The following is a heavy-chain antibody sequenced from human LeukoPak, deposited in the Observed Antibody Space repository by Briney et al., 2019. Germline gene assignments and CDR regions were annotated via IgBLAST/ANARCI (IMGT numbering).Heavy chain of an antibody. V-gene: IGHV4-34*01. J-gene: IGHJ4*02. CDR3: ARVESVVPAAIWYYFDY. CDR1: GGSFSGYY. D-gene: IGHD2-2*02. Sequence: SETLSLTCAVYGGSFSGYYWSWIRQPPGKGLEWIGEINHSGSTNYNPSLKSRVTISVDTSKNQFSLKLSSVTAADTAVYYCARVESVVPAAIWYYFDYWGQGTLVPSPQ. CDR2: INHSGST.